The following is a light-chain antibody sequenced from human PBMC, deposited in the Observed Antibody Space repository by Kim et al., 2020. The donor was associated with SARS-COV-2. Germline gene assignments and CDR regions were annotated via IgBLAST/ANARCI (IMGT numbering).Light chain of an antibody. Sequence: EIVMTQSPATLSVSPGERATLSCRASQSVSGNLAWYQQKPGQAPRLLIYGASTRATGIPARFTGSGSGTEFTLTISSLQSEDFAVYYCQQYSHWLGTFGQGTKVEIK. J-gene: IGKJ1*01. CDR2: GAS. CDR1: QSVSGN. CDR3: QQYSHWLGT. V-gene: IGKV3-15*01.